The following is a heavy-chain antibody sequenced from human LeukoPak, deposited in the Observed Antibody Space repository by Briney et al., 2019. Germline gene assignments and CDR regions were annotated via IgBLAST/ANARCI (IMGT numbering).Heavy chain of an antibody. Sequence: PGGSLRLSCAASGFTFSSYGMHWVRQAPGKGLEWVAFIRYDGSNKYYADSVKGRFTISRDNSKNTLYLQMNSLRAEDTAVYYCAKEGGYCSSTSCWFDPWGQGTLVTVSS. CDR2: IRYDGSNK. D-gene: IGHD2-2*01. CDR1: GFTFSSYG. V-gene: IGHV3-30*02. CDR3: AKEGGYCSSTSCWFDP. J-gene: IGHJ5*02.